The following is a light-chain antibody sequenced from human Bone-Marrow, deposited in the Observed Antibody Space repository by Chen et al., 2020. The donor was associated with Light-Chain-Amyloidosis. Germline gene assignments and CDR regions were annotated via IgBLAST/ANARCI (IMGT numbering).Light chain of an antibody. CDR3: SSYTITNTLV. J-gene: IGLJ1*01. Sequence: QSALTQPASLSGSPGQSITISCTGTSSDVGGDNHVSWYQQHPDKAPKLMIYEVTNRPSWVPDRFSGSKSDNTASLTISGLQTEDEADYVCSSYTITNTLVFGSGTRVTVL. V-gene: IGLV2-14*01. CDR2: EVT. CDR1: SSDVGGDNH.